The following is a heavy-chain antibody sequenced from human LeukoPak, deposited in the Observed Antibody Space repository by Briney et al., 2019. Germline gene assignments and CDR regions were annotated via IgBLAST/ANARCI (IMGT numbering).Heavy chain of an antibody. Sequence: SETLSLTCAVTGYSISSGYYWGWIRQPPGKGLEWIGSIYHSGSTYYNPSLKSRVNISVDTSKNQFSLKLSSVTAADTAVYYCARLLREWLNFDYWGQGTLVTVSS. CDR2: IYHSGST. CDR1: GYSISSGYY. CDR3: ARLLREWLNFDY. J-gene: IGHJ4*02. V-gene: IGHV4-38-2*01. D-gene: IGHD3-3*01.